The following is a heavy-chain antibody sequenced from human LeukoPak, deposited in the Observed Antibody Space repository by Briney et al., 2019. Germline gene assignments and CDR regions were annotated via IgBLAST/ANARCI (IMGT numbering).Heavy chain of an antibody. J-gene: IGHJ4*02. Sequence: ASVKVSCKASGYTFTSYDINWVRQATGQGLEWMGWMNPNSGNTGYAQKFQGRVTITRNTSISTAYMELSSLRSGDTAVYYCARDYEVVVAAPRGARAYYFDYWGQGTLVTVSS. V-gene: IGHV1-8*03. CDR1: GYTFTSYD. D-gene: IGHD2-15*01. CDR2: MNPNSGNT. CDR3: ARDYEVVVAAPRGARAYYFDY.